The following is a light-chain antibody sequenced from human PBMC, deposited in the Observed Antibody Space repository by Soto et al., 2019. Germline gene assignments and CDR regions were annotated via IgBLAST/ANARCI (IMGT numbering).Light chain of an antibody. CDR2: SAS. Sequence: DIQMTQSPSSVSASVGDRVTITCRASQGISSRLAWYQQEPGKAPKLLMYSASTLESGVPSRFSGSASGTDFTLTITSLQPEDFASYFCQQTLSFPLTFGGGTKVE. CDR1: QGISSR. J-gene: IGKJ4*01. CDR3: QQTLSFPLT. V-gene: IGKV1-12*01.